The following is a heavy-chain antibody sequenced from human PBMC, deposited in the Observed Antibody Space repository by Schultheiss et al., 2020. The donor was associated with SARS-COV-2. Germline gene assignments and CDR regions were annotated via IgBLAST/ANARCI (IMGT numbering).Heavy chain of an antibody. CDR2: IYHSGST. D-gene: IGHD3-3*01. V-gene: IGHV4-38-2*02. CDR1: GYSISSGYY. J-gene: IGHJ4*02. CDR3: ARDPRTYYDFWSGYYRPDYFDY. Sequence: SETLSLTCAVSGYSISSGYYWGWIRQPPGKGLEWIGSIYHSGSTYYNPSLKSRVTISVDTSKNQFSLKLSSVTAADTAVYYCARDPRTYYDFWSGYYRPDYFDYWGQGTLVTVSS.